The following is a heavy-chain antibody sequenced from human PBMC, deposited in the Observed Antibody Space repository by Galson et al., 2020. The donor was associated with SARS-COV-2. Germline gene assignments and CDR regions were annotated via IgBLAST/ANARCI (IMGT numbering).Heavy chain of an antibody. Sequence: ASVKVPCKVSGYTLTELSMHWVRQAPGKGLEWMGGFDPADGETIYAQKFQGRVTMTEDTSTDTAYIELSSLRSEDTGVYCCATDFAIFGVVFLHYWGQGTLVTVSS. D-gene: IGHD3-3*01. CDR3: ATDFAIFGVVFLHY. J-gene: IGHJ4*02. CDR1: GYTLTELS. CDR2: FDPADGET. V-gene: IGHV1-24*01.